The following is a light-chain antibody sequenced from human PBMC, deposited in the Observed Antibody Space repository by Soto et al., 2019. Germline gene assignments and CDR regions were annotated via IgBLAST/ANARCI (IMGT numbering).Light chain of an antibody. V-gene: IGKV3-15*01. J-gene: IGKJ1*01. Sequence: EIVMTQSPATLSVSPGERATLSCRASQSVSGNLDWYQQKPGQAPRLLIYGASTRATGITVRFSGSGSGTEFTITISSLQSEDFVVYYCQQNNSWHLTFGQGTKVDIK. CDR1: QSVSGN. CDR3: QQNNSWHLT. CDR2: GAS.